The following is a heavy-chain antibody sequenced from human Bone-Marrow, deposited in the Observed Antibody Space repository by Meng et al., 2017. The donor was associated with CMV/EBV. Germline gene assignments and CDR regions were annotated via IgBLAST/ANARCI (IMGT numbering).Heavy chain of an antibody. CDR2: INPHSGDS. D-gene: IGHD2-21*01. V-gene: IGHV1-2*02. J-gene: IGHJ4*02. CDR3: ARDMYPYYYFAS. Sequence: SPASVYTVAAYYTHLVRRAAGQQLELLGCINPHSGDSNYAQSFQGRVTMTRDTSISAAYMELTRLRSDDTAMYYCARDMYPYYYFASWGQGTLVTVSS. CDR1: VYTVAAYY.